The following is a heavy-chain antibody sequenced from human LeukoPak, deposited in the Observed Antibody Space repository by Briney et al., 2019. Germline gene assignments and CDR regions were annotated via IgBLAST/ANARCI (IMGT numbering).Heavy chain of an antibody. J-gene: IGHJ4*02. V-gene: IGHV3-11*01. CDR1: GFTFSDYY. Sequence: GGSLRLSCAASGFTFSDYYMSWIRQAPGKGLEWFSYISSSGSTIYYADSVKGRFTISRDNAKNSLYLQMNSLRAEDTAVYYCAREGTVVTRRIDYWGQGTLVTVSS. CDR3: AREGTVVTRRIDY. CDR2: ISSSGSTI. D-gene: IGHD4-23*01.